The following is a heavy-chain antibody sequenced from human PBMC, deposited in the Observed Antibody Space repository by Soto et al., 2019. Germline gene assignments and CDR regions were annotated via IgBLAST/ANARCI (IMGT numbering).Heavy chain of an antibody. Sequence: GGSLRLSCAASGFTFSSYAMSWVRQAPGKGLEWVPAISGSGGSTYYADSVKGRFTISRDNSKNTLYLQMNSLRAEDTAVYYCAKGQQRDYVWGSYRREDAFDIWGQGTMVTVSS. J-gene: IGHJ3*02. D-gene: IGHD3-16*02. CDR3: AKGQQRDYVWGSYRREDAFDI. CDR1: GFTFSSYA. V-gene: IGHV3-23*01. CDR2: ISGSGGST.